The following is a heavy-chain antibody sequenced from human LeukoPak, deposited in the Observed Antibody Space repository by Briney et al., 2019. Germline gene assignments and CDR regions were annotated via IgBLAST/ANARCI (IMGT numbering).Heavy chain of an antibody. CDR2: ISGSGDNT. D-gene: IGHD6-19*01. Sequence: GGSLRLSCAASGFSFSSYAMSWVRQAPGKGLEWVSSISGSGDNTYYAESVKGRFTITRDNSKNTLFLQMNSLRAEDTAVFYCAKRSGYTTGWFFDFWGQGTLVTVSS. V-gene: IGHV3-23*01. J-gene: IGHJ4*02. CDR1: GFSFSSYA. CDR3: AKRSGYTTGWFFDF.